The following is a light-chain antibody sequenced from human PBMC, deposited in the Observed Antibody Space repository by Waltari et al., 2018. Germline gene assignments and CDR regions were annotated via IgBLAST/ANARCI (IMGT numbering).Light chain of an antibody. J-gene: IGLJ3*02. CDR3: SSYTSSLTLV. Sequence: QSALTQPASVSGSPGQSITISCTGTSNDVGGYTYVSWYQQHPGKAPKPMIYDVSNRPSGVSNRFTGCKSCNTASLTISGLQAEDEADYYGSSYTSSLTLVFGGGTKLTVL. CDR1: SNDVGGYTY. CDR2: DVS. V-gene: IGLV2-14*03.